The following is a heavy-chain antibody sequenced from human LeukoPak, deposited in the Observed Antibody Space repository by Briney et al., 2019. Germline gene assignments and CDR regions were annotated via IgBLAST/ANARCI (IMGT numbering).Heavy chain of an antibody. Sequence: PGGSLRLSCAASGFTFSSYGMHWVRQAPGKGLEWVAVISYDGSNKYYADSVKGLFTISRDNSKNTLYLQMNSLRAEDTAVYYCAKGGEYQLPPDYYGMDVWGQGTTVTVSS. V-gene: IGHV3-30*18. CDR2: ISYDGSNK. J-gene: IGHJ6*02. D-gene: IGHD2-2*01. CDR3: AKGGEYQLPPDYYGMDV. CDR1: GFTFSSYG.